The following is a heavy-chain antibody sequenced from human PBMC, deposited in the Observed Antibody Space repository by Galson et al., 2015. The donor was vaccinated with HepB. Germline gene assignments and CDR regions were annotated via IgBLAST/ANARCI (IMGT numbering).Heavy chain of an antibody. J-gene: IGHJ1*01. CDR3: AHTYHLSLEMATAPFQH. Sequence: PALVKPTQTLTLTCTFSGFSLSTSGVGVGWIRQPPGKALEWLALIYWDDDKRYSPSLKSRLTITKDTSKNQVVLTMTNMDPVDTATYYCAHTYHLSLEMATAPFQHWGQGTLVTVSS. CDR2: IYWDDDK. D-gene: IGHD5-24*01. CDR1: GFSLSTSGVG. V-gene: IGHV2-5*02.